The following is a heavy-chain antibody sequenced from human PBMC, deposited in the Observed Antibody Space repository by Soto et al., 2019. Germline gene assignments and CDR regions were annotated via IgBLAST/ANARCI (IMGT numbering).Heavy chain of an antibody. D-gene: IGHD1-26*01. CDR2: TRNKANSYSP. V-gene: IGHV3-72*01. Sequence: EVQLVESGGGLVQPGGSLRLSCAASGFTFSDYYMDWVRQVPGKGLEWVGRTRNKANSYSPEYAPSVKGRFTISRHDLEDSMYLQMNSLKTEDTAVYYCARGTGGSYDYWGQGALVTVSS. J-gene: IGHJ4*02. CDR3: ARGTGGSYDY. CDR1: GFTFSDYY.